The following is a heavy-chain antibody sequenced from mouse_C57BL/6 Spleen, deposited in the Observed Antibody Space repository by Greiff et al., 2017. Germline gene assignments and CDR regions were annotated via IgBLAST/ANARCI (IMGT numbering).Heavy chain of an antibody. CDR3: ARHEDPAITTVKGDAWFAY. Sequence: VQLQQSGAELVKPGASVKLSCKASGYTFTEYTIHWVKQRSGQGLEWIGWFYPGSGSIKYNEKFKDKATLTADKSSSTVYMELSRLTSEDSAVYFCARHEDPAITTVKGDAWFAYWGQGTLVTVSA. V-gene: IGHV1-62-2*01. CDR2: FYPGSGSI. CDR1: GYTFTEYT. J-gene: IGHJ3*01. D-gene: IGHD1-1*01.